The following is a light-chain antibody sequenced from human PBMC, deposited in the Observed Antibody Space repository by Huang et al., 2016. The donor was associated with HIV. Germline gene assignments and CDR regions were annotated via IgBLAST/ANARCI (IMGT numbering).Light chain of an antibody. V-gene: IGKV1-5*03. CDR3: QQYNNFPYT. CDR2: KTS. Sequence: DIQMTQSPSTLSASVGDRVTIPCRASQTINNWLAWYQQKPGKAPKLLIYKTSSLETGVPSRFSGSGSGTEFTLTISSLQPDDLATYYCQQYNNFPYTFGQGTKLEIK. J-gene: IGKJ2*01. CDR1: QTINNW.